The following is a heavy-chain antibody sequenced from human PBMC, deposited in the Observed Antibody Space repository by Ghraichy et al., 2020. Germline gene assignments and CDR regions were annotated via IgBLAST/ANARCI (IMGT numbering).Heavy chain of an antibody. J-gene: IGHJ4*02. V-gene: IGHV3-11*06. CDR2: ISSSGDYT. Sequence: GGSLRLSCAASGFPFSYSFMTWIRQAPGKGLEWVSFISSSGDYTRYADFVKGRFTISRDNVKNSLHLQMNSLTVEDTAVYYCARASGWIIDFWGQGEMVTVSS. CDR1: GFPFSYSF. D-gene: IGHD3-10*01. CDR3: ARASGWIIDF.